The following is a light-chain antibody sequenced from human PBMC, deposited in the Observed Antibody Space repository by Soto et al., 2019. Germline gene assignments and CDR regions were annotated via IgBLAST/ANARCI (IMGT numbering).Light chain of an antibody. V-gene: IGKV3-20*01. CDR2: GAS. CDR3: QQYGSSPIT. J-gene: IGKJ5*01. CDR1: QSVSSSY. Sequence: EIVLTQSPGTLSLSPGERATLSCRASQSVSSSYLAWYQQKPGQAPRLLIYGASSRATGIPDRCSGSGSGTDFTLTISRLEPEEFAVYYCQQYGSSPITFGPGTRLEIK.